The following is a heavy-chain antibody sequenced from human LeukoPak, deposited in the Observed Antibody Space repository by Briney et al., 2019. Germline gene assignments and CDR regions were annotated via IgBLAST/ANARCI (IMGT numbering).Heavy chain of an antibody. J-gene: IGHJ5*02. Sequence: SQTLSLTCAVSGGSVSSGGKSWSWIRQSPGKGLEWIGYIDHGGNYYYNPSLKSRVTMSVDRSKNQFSLKLSSVTAADTAVNYCAEGGFKDWFDPWGQGTLVTVSS. CDR2: IDHGGNY. CDR1: GGSVSSGGKS. V-gene: IGHV4-30-2*06. CDR3: AEGGFKDWFDP.